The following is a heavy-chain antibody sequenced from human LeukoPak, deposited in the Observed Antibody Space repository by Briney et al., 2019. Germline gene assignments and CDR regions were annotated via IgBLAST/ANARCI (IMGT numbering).Heavy chain of an antibody. CDR3: AREGIVVVPAAIGYYFDY. J-gene: IGHJ4*02. D-gene: IGHD2-2*02. V-gene: IGHV1-69*01. Sequence: SVKVFCKASGGTFSSYAISWVRQAPGQGLEWMGGIIPIFGTANYAQKFQGRVTVTADESTSTAYMELSSLRSEDTAVYYCAREGIVVVPAAIGYYFDYWGQGTLVTVSS. CDR2: IIPIFGTA. CDR1: GGTFSSYA.